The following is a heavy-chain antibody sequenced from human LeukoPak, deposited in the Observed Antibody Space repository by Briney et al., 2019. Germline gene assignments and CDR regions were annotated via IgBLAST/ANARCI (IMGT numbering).Heavy chain of an antibody. D-gene: IGHD6-13*01. CDR2: ISDTGNT. CDR3: AKDISGSWSIDY. J-gene: IGHJ4*02. Sequence: GGSLRLSCAASGFTLSSYAMSWVRQAPGKGLEWVSAISDTGNTYHADSVKGRFTISRDNSKNTLYLQMNSLRAEDTAVYYCAKDISGSWSIDYWGQGTLVTVSS. CDR1: GFTLSSYA. V-gene: IGHV3-23*01.